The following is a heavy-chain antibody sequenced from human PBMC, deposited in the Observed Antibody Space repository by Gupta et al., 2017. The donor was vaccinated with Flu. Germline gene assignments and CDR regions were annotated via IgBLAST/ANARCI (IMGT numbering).Heavy chain of an antibody. CDR1: GGSFSSSQ. D-gene: IGHD3-16*01. Sequence: SLTCAVFGGSFSSSQWGWIRQSPGKGLEWVGQISHSATTNYNPSLKSRVSISADTSKNQFSLNLNSVTVADTAIYYCARERGLGGLFDYWGPGTLVIGSS. J-gene: IGHJ4*02. V-gene: IGHV4-34*01. CDR3: ARERGLGGLFDY. CDR2: ISHSATT.